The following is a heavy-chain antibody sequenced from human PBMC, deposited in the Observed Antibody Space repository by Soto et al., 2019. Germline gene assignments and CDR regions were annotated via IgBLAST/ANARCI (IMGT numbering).Heavy chain of an antibody. Sequence: SVKVSCKASGGTFSSYAISWVRQAPGQGLEWMGGIIPIFGTANYAQKFQGRVTITADESTSTAYMELSSLRSEYTSVYYCARGMVTIFGVDAFDIWGQGTMVTVSS. CDR3: ARGMVTIFGVDAFDI. J-gene: IGHJ3*02. V-gene: IGHV1-69*13. CDR1: GGTFSSYA. CDR2: IIPIFGTA. D-gene: IGHD3-3*01.